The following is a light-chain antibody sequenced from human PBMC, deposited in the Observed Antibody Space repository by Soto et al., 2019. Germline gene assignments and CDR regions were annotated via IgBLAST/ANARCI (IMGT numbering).Light chain of an antibody. CDR3: QQRRDWPT. CDR1: QPINSH. J-gene: IGKJ1*01. CDR2: DAS. Sequence: DIVLTQSPAALSVSPGGRATLSCRASQPINSHLAWYQQKPGKAPRLLIYDASNRATGIPARFSGSGSGTDFTLTISSLEPEDFAVYFCQQRRDWPTFGQGTKVEI. V-gene: IGKV3-11*01.